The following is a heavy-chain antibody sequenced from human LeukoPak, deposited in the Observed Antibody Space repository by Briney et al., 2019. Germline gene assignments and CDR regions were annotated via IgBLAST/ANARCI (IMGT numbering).Heavy chain of an antibody. Sequence: GASVKVSCKASGCTFTSYYMHWVRQAPGQGLEWMGIINPSGGSTSYAQKFQGRVTMTRDMSTSTVYMELSSLRSEDTAVYYCASQTDGYSSSWYPFDYWGQGPLVTVSS. D-gene: IGHD6-13*01. V-gene: IGHV1-46*01. J-gene: IGHJ4*02. CDR2: INPSGGST. CDR1: GCTFTSYY. CDR3: ASQTDGYSSSWYPFDY.